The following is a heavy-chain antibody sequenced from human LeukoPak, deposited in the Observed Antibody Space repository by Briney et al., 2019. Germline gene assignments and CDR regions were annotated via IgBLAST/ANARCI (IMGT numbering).Heavy chain of an antibody. Sequence: PGRSLRLSCAASGFTFSSYGMHWVRQAPGKGLEWVAVISYDGSNKYYADSVKGRFTISRDKSKNTLYLQMNSLRAEDTAVYYCAKGTTLRPWGQGTLVTVSS. J-gene: IGHJ5*02. CDR2: ISYDGSNK. V-gene: IGHV3-30*18. CDR1: GFTFSSYG. D-gene: IGHD1-14*01. CDR3: AKGTTLRP.